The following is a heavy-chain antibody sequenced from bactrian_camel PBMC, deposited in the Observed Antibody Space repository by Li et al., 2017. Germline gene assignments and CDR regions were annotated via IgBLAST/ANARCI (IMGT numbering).Heavy chain of an antibody. CDR1: GFTYSTYR. D-gene: IGHD4*01. Sequence: QLVESGGGSVQAGGSLRLSCVVSGFTYSTYRMGWFRQAPGKQLEMVARIRVDEREGATSYADSVKGRFTASRDNARNTFYLQMNNLKREDTAVYYCAARPVEHVWATARCFPGSRSRASGYWAQGTQVTVS. J-gene: IGHJ6*01. V-gene: IGHV3S44*01. CDR3: AARPVEHVWATARCFPGSRSRASGY. CDR2: IRVDEREGAT.